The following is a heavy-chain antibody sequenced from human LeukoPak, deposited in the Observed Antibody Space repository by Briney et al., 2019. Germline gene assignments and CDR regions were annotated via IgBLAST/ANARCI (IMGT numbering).Heavy chain of an antibody. J-gene: IGHJ1*01. D-gene: IGHD6-19*01. V-gene: IGHV4-59*08. CDR1: DGSISSYY. CDR3: ARHSEQWLVQGYCQQ. CDR2: IYSIGST. Sequence: SEPLTLTCTVADGSISSYYCCWIQQPPGNVLGWVGYIYSIGSTNYNPSLKSRVTISVDTSKNQSSLKLSSVTAADTAVYYCARHSEQWLVQGYCQQGSQGPLLTVP.